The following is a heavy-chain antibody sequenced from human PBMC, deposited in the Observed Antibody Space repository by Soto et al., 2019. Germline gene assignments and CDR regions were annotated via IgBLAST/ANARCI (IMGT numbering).Heavy chain of an antibody. J-gene: IGHJ4*02. CDR3: ARKGHYYGSGSYGY. D-gene: IGHD3-10*01. CDR2: INHSGST. V-gene: IGHV4-34*01. Sequence: QVQLQQWGAGLLKPSETLSLTCAVYGGSFSGYYWSWIRQPPGKGLEWIGEINHSGSTNYNPSLKSRVTXXVXTXXNQFSLKLSSVTAADTAVYYCARKGHYYGSGSYGYWGQGTLVTVSS. CDR1: GGSFSGYY.